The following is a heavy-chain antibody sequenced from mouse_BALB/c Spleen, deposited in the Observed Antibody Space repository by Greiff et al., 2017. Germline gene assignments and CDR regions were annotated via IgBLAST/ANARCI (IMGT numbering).Heavy chain of an antibody. D-gene: IGHD1-1*01. Sequence: QVTLKESGAELVRPGASVTLSCKASGYTFTDYEMHWVKQTPVHGLEWIGAIDPETGGTAYNQKFKGKATLTADKSSSTAYMELRSLTSEDSAVYYCTRSDCDGNRAGAMDYWGQGTSVTVSS. CDR2: IDPETGGT. CDR1: GYTFTDYE. V-gene: IGHV1-15*01. J-gene: IGHJ4*01. CDR3: TRSDCDGNRAGAMDY.